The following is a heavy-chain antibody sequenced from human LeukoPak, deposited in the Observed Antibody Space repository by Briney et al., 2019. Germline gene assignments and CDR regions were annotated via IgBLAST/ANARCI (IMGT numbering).Heavy chain of an antibody. V-gene: IGHV3-48*03. J-gene: IGHJ4*02. CDR1: GFTFSSYE. Sequence: GGSLRLSCAASGFTFSSYEMNWVRRAPGKGLEWVSFISSSGSTMYYADSMKGRFTISRDNAGNSLYLQMSSLRVEDTAVYYCARLALDSSGYNYPDFWGQGTLVTVSS. CDR3: ARLALDSSGYNYPDF. CDR2: ISSSGSTM. D-gene: IGHD3-22*01.